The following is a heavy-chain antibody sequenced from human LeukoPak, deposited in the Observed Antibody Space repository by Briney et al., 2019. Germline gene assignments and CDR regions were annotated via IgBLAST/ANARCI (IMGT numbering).Heavy chain of an antibody. CDR1: GYTFTGYY. Sequence: ASVKVSCKASGYTFTGYYMHWVRQAPGQGLEWMGWINPNSGGTNYAQKFQGRVTMTRDTSISTAYMELSRLRSDDTAVYYCARSESEVVAMIVVVYFDYWGQGTPVTVSS. CDR2: INPNSGGT. CDR3: ARSESEVVAMIVVVYFDY. J-gene: IGHJ4*02. V-gene: IGHV1-2*02. D-gene: IGHD3-22*01.